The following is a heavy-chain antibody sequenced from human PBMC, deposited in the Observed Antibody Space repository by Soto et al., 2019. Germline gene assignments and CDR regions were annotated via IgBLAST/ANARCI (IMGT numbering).Heavy chain of an antibody. Sequence: EVQLVESGGGLVQPGGSLRLSCAGSGFTFSNYWMHWVRQDPEKGLVWVSTINTDGTTTQYADSVKGRFTVTRDNAKNTLYLQMNSLRVEDTAVYFCDKDLSWGQCDYWGQGTLVTVSS. CDR2: INTDGTTT. CDR1: GFTFSNYW. CDR3: DKDLSWGQCDY. V-gene: IGHV3-74*03. J-gene: IGHJ4*02. D-gene: IGHD3-16*01.